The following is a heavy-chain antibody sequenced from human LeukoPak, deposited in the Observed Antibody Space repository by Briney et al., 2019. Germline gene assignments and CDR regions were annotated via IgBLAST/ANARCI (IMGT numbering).Heavy chain of an antibody. D-gene: IGHD2-2*01. Sequence: PGGSLRLSCAASGFTFSSYAMHWVRQAPGKGLEWVAVISYDGSNKYYADSVKGRFTISRDNSKNTLYLQMNSLRAEDTAVYYCARGIVVVPAASNWFDPWGQGTLVTVSS. CDR3: ARGIVVVPAASNWFDP. CDR1: GFTFSSYA. CDR2: ISYDGSNK. V-gene: IGHV3-30-3*01. J-gene: IGHJ5*02.